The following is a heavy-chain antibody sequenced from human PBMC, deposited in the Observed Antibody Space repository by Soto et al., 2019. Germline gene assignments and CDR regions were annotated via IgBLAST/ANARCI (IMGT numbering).Heavy chain of an antibody. J-gene: IGHJ4*02. CDR3: ARPPRSLRYFDWLLI. V-gene: IGHV3-48*01. CDR2: ISSSSSTI. D-gene: IGHD3-9*01. CDR1: GFTFSSYS. Sequence: PGGSLRLSCAASGFTFSSYSMNWVRQAPGKGLEWVSYISSSSSTIYYADSVKGRFTISRDNAKNSLYLQMNSLRAEDTAVYYCARPPRSLRYFDWLLIWGQGTLVTVSS.